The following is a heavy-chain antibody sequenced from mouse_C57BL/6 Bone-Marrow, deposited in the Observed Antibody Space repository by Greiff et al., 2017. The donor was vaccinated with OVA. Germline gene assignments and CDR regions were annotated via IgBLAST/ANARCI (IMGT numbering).Heavy chain of an antibody. CDR1: GYTFTSYW. V-gene: IGHV1-69*01. D-gene: IGHD1-1*01. CDR3: SALYGSSPRWYCDV. Sequence: QVQLQQPGAELVMPGASVKLSCKASGYTFTSYWMHWVKQRPGQGLEWIGEIDPSDSYTNYNQKFKGKSTLTVDKSSSTAYMQLSSLTAEDSAVYDCSALYGSSPRWYCDVWGTGTTVTVSS. CDR2: IDPSDSYT. J-gene: IGHJ1*03.